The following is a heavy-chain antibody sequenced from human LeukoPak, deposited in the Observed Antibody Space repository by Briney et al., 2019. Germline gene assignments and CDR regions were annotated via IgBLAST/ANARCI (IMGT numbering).Heavy chain of an antibody. D-gene: IGHD6-19*01. CDR3: ARTEYSSGWYNRAFDY. J-gene: IGHJ4*02. V-gene: IGHV3-7*01. CDR1: GFTFDDYG. Sequence: GGSLRLSCAASGFTFDDYGMSWVRQAPGKGLEWVANIKQDGSEKYYVDSVKGRFTISRDNAKNSLYLQMNSLRAEDTAVYYCARTEYSSGWYNRAFDYWGQGTLVTVSS. CDR2: IKQDGSEK.